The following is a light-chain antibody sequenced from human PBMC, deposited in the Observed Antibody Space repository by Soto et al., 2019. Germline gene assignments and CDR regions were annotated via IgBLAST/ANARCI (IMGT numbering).Light chain of an antibody. CDR1: SSNFGSNY. CDR2: RNN. Sequence: VLTQPPSASGTPGQGVTISCSGSSSNFGSNYVYWYQQLPGTAPKLLIYRNNQRPSGVPDRFSGSKSGTSASLAISGLRSEDEADYYCAAWDDSLSGFYVFGTGTKVTVL. V-gene: IGLV1-47*01. J-gene: IGLJ1*01. CDR3: AAWDDSLSGFYV.